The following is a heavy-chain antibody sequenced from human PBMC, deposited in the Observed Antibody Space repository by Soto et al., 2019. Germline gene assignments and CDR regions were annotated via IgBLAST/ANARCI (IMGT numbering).Heavy chain of an antibody. CDR2: ISAYNGNT. CDR3: AGRHCSSTGCPGYYYYGMDV. D-gene: IGHD2-2*01. CDR1: GYTFTSYG. J-gene: IGHJ6*02. Sequence: ASVKVSCKASGYTFTSYGISWVRQAPGQGLEWMGWISAYNGNTNYAQKLQGRVTMTTDKSTSTAYMELRSLRSEDTAVYYWAGRHCSSTGCPGYYYYGMDVWGQGTTVTVSS. V-gene: IGHV1-18*01.